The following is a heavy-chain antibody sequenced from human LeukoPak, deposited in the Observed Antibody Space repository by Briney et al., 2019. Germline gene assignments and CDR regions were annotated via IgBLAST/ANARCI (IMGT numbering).Heavy chain of an antibody. CDR3: AKDMVRGGGGMDYYYYYGMDV. CDR2: ISWDGGST. D-gene: IGHD3-10*01. Sequence: GGSLRPSCAASGFTFDDYTMHWVRQAPGKGLEGVSLISWDGGSTYYADSVKGRFTVSRDNSKNSLYLQMNSLRTEDTALYYCAKDMVRGGGGMDYYYYYGMDVWGQGTTVTVSS. V-gene: IGHV3-43*01. CDR1: GFTFDDYT. J-gene: IGHJ6*02.